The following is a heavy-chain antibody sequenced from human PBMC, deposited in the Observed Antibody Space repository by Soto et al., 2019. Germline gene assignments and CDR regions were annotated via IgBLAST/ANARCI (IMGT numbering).Heavy chain of an antibody. CDR2: IWYDGSNK. J-gene: IGHJ6*02. V-gene: IGHV3-33*01. D-gene: IGHD3-10*01. CDR3: AREGRSSPLNYYYYYGMDV. Sequence: QVQLVESGGGVVQPGRSLRLSCAASGFTFSSYGMHWVRQAPGKGLEWVAVIWYDGSNKYYADSVKGRFTISRDNSKNTLYLQMNSLRAEDTAVYYCAREGRSSPLNYYYYYGMDVWGQGTTVTVSS. CDR1: GFTFSSYG.